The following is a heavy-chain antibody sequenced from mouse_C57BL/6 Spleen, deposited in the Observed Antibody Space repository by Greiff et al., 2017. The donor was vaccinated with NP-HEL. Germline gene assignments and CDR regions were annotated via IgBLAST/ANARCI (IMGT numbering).Heavy chain of an antibody. CDR3: ARSRGTTVVARGYFDV. J-gene: IGHJ1*03. CDR2: IDPSDSYT. V-gene: IGHV1-59*01. CDR1: GYTFTSYW. D-gene: IGHD1-1*01. Sequence: QVQLQQPGAELVRPGTSVKLSCKASGYTFTSYWMHWVKQRPGQGLEWIGVIDPSDSYTNYNQKFKGKATLTVDTSSSTAYMQLSSLTSEDSAVYYCARSRGTTVVARGYFDVWGTGTTVTVSS.